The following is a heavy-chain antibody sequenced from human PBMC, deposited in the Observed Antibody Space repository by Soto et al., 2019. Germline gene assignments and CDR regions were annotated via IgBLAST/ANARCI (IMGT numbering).Heavy chain of an antibody. CDR2: ISPYNGNR. V-gene: IGHV1-18*04. J-gene: IGHJ5*02. CDR3: ARDRSPSDYRNLYLRGSWFAP. Sequence: HVQLVQSGAEVKKPGASVKVSCKASGYTFSSYGVNWVRQAPGQGLEWLGWISPYNGNRNYAEKVQDRVTMTTDTATTTAYRGLRGRGLKDRALYYCARDRSPSDYRNLYLRGSWFAPWGREPWSPSPQ. CDR1: GYTFSSYG. D-gene: IGHD6-25*01.